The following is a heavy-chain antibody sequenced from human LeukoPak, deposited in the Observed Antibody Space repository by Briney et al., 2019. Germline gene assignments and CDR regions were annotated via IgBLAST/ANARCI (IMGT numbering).Heavy chain of an antibody. Sequence: GGSLRLSCAASGFTFNSYSMNWVRQAPGKGLEWVSYISSSSTIYYADSVKGRFTVSRDNAKNSLYLQMNSLRAEDTAVYYCARDGYDILTGYYLTYYYYGMDVWGQGTTVTVSS. CDR1: GFTFNSYS. CDR2: ISSSSTI. CDR3: ARDGYDILTGYYLTYYYYGMDV. V-gene: IGHV3-48*01. D-gene: IGHD3-9*01. J-gene: IGHJ6*02.